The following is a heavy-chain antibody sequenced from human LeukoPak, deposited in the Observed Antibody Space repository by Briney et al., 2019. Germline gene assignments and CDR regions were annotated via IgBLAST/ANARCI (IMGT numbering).Heavy chain of an antibody. V-gene: IGHV1-18*01. J-gene: IGHJ4*02. Sequence: ASVKVSCKATGYTFTSYGISWVRQAPGQGLEWMGWISAYNGNTNYAQKLQGRVTMTTDTSTSTAYMELRSLRSDDTAVYYCARDWKSITGTTPFFGYWGQGTLVTVSS. D-gene: IGHD1-7*01. CDR2: ISAYNGNT. CDR1: GYTFTSYG. CDR3: ARDWKSITGTTPFFGY.